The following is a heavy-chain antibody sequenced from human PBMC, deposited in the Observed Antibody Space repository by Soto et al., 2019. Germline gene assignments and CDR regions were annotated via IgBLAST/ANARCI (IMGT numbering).Heavy chain of an antibody. CDR2: ISGSGGST. D-gene: IGHD6-19*01. J-gene: IGHJ4*01. Sequence: GESLKISCAASGFTFSSYAMSWVRQAPGKGLEWVSAISGSGGSTYYADSVKGRFTISRDNSKNTLYLQMNSLRAEVTAVYYCAKLIRLGYFDYRGHGTPVTVSS. CDR3: AKLIRLGYFDY. V-gene: IGHV3-23*01. CDR1: GFTFSSYA.